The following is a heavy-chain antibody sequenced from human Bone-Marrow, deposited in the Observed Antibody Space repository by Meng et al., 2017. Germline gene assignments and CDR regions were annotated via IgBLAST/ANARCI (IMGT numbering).Heavy chain of an antibody. CDR2: ISYDGSNK. D-gene: IGHD1-26*01. Sequence: GESLKISCAASGFTFSSYAMHWVRQAPGKGLEWVAGISYDGSNKYYADSVKGRFTISRDNSKNTLYLQMNSLRAEDTAVYYCARELSGAPTHLPTYWGQGTLVTVSS. J-gene: IGHJ4*02. V-gene: IGHV3-30*04. CDR3: ARELSGAPTHLPTY. CDR1: GFTFSSYA.